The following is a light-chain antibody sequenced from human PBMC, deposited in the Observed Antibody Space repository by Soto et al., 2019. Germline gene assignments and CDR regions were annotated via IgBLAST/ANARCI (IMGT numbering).Light chain of an antibody. J-gene: IGLJ1*01. Sequence: QSALAQPASVSGSFGQLITISCSGPNTDLGVYGYVSWYQHHPGKAPKLLIYDVNNRPSGISDRFSGSKSGDTASLTISGLQAEDEADYFCFSKISGFVYGFGTGTKLTVL. CDR1: NTDLGVYGY. CDR3: FSKISGFVYG. V-gene: IGLV2-14*01. CDR2: DVN.